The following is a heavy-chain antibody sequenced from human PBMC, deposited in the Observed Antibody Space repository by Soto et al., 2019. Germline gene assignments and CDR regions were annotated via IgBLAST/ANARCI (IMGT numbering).Heavy chain of an antibody. CDR1: GYTFTSYG. Sequence: ASVKVSCKASGYTFTSYGISWVRQAPGQGLEWMGWISAYNGNTNYAQKLQGRVTMTTDTSTSTAYMELRSLRSDDTAVYYCARTVAVPAPLSVRKDAFDIWGQGTMVTVSS. CDR3: ARTVAVPAPLSVRKDAFDI. J-gene: IGHJ3*02. D-gene: IGHD2-2*01. V-gene: IGHV1-18*01. CDR2: ISAYNGNT.